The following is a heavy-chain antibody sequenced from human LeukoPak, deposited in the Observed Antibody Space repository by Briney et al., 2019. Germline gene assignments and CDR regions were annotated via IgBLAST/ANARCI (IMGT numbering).Heavy chain of an antibody. V-gene: IGHV3-30*09. CDR1: GFTFSSYA. D-gene: IGHD5-24*01. J-gene: IGHJ6*02. Sequence: GGSLRLSCAASGFTFSSYAMHWVRQAPGKGLEWVAVISYDGSNKYYADSVKGRFAISRDNSKNTLYLQMNSLRAEDTAVYYCARDWGDGYNLVDYGMDVWGQGPRSPSP. CDR2: ISYDGSNK. CDR3: ARDWGDGYNLVDYGMDV.